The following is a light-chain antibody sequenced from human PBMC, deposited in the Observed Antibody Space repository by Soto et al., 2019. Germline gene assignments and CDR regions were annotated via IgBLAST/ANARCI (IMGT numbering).Light chain of an antibody. CDR1: RSVGSY. V-gene: IGKV3-11*01. CDR2: DAS. Sequence: EIVLTQSPATLSLSPGERATLSCRASRSVGSYLAWYQQTPGQAPRLLIYDASSRATGIPARFSGSGSGTDFTLTISSLEPEAFAVYYCQQHSNWPLTFGGGTKVEIK. J-gene: IGKJ4*01. CDR3: QQHSNWPLT.